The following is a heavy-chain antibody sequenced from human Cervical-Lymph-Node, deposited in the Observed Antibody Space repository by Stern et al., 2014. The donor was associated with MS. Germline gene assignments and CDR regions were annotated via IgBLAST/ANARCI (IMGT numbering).Heavy chain of an antibody. Sequence: QLQLQESGPGLVKPSETLSLTCTVSGYSISSGYYWGWIRQPPGKGLEWIGTIYHSGSPYYNPSLKSRVTLSVDTSKNQFSLKPSSVPAADTAVYYCAREEQQLVHGNWFDPWGQGTLVTVSS. J-gene: IGHJ5*02. V-gene: IGHV4-38-2*02. CDR1: GYSISSGYY. D-gene: IGHD6-13*01. CDR3: AREEQQLVHGNWFDP. CDR2: IYHSGSP.